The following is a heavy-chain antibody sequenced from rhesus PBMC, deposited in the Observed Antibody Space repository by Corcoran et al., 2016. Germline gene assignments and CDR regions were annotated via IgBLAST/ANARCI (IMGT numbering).Heavy chain of an antibody. J-gene: IGHJ6*01. CDR3: ATVVLTAPYGLDS. V-gene: IGHV3S25*01. D-gene: IGHD2-15*01. CDR2: INSGGGST. CDR1: GFTFSSYW. Sequence: EVQLVESGGGLAKPGGSLRLSCAASGFTFSSYWMNWVRQAPGKGLVWVSAINSGGGSTYYADSVRGRFTISRDNSKNTLSLQMNSLRAEDTAVYYCATVVLTAPYGLDSWGQGVVVTVSS.